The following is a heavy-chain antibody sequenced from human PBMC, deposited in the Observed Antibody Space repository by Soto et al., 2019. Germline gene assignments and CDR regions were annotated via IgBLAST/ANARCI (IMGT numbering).Heavy chain of an antibody. V-gene: IGHV3-48*03. CDR3: ARDRDGYWKFDY. CDR1: GFTFSSYE. Sequence: PGGSLRLSCAASGFTFSSYEMNWVRQTPGKGLEWVSYISSSGSTIYYADSVKGRFTISRDNAKNSLYLQMNSLRAEDTAVYYCARDRDGYWKFDYWGQGTLVTVSS. D-gene: IGHD3-22*01. J-gene: IGHJ4*02. CDR2: ISSSGSTI.